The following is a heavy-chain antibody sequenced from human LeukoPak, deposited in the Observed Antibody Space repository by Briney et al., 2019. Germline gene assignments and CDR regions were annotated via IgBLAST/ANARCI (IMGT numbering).Heavy chain of an antibody. CDR1: GFTFSNAW. D-gene: IGHD6-13*01. Sequence: GGSLRLSCAASGFTFSNAWMSWVRQAPGKGLEWVANIKQDGREKYFVDSVRGRFTISRDNAKNSVSLQMNSLRAEDTAVYYCAKGLIAAAGTGDYWGQGTLVTVSS. V-gene: IGHV3-7*03. J-gene: IGHJ4*02. CDR2: IKQDGREK. CDR3: AKGLIAAAGTGDY.